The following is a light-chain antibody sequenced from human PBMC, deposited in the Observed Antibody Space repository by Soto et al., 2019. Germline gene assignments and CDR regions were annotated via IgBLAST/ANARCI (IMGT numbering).Light chain of an antibody. CDR2: KAS. J-gene: IGKJ1*01. CDR1: QSISSW. V-gene: IGKV1-5*03. Sequence: DIQMTQSPSTLSASVGDRVTITCRASQSISSWLAWYQQTAGKAPKLLIYKASSLESGVPSRFSGSGSGTEFTLTISSLQPDDFATYYCQQYNSDLWTFGQGTKVEIK. CDR3: QQYNSDLWT.